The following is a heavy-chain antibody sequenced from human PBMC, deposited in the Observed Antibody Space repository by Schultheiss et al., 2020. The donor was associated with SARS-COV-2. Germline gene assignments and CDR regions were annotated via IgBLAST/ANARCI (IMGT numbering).Heavy chain of an antibody. D-gene: IGHD1-26*01. V-gene: IGHV4-59*08. J-gene: IGHJ4*02. CDR1: GGSISSYY. CDR3: ARHPSGPYYFDY. Sequence: SETLSLTCTVSGGSISSYYWSWIRQPPGKGLEWIGYINDFDFGSTSYNPSLKSRVTISLDAPKNQFALKLRSVTAADTAVYYCARHPSGPYYFDYWGQGTLVTVSS. CDR2: INDFDFGST.